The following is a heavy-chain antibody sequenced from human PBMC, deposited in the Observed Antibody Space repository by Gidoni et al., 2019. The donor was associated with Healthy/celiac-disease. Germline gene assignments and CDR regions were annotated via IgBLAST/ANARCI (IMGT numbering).Heavy chain of an antibody. D-gene: IGHD3-22*01. CDR3: AKGVTMIVPFDP. Sequence: EVQLLESGGGLVQPGGSLRLPCAAPGFTFSSYAMSWVRQAPGKGLEWVSALSGSGGSTYYADSVKGRFTISRDNSKNTLYLQMNSLRAEDTAVYYCAKGVTMIVPFDPWGQGTLVTVSS. J-gene: IGHJ5*02. CDR2: LSGSGGST. V-gene: IGHV3-23*01. CDR1: GFTFSSYA.